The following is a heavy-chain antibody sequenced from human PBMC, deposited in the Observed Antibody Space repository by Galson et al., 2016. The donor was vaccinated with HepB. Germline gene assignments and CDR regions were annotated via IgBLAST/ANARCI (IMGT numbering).Heavy chain of an antibody. V-gene: IGHV3-33*06. J-gene: IGHJ5*01. D-gene: IGHD4-11*01. CDR1: GFTFSSYD. CDR3: AKVAAPNRNYENWFDS. Sequence: SLRLSCAASGFTFSSYDMSWVRQAPGKGLEWVALIWYDGSNKHYADSVKGRFTISRDNSKNTLYLQMNSLTAEDTAVYYCAKVAAPNRNYENWFDSWGQGTLVTVSS. CDR2: IWYDGSNK.